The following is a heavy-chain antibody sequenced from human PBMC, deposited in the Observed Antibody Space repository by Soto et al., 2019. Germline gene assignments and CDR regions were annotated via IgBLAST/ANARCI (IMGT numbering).Heavy chain of an antibody. Sequence: EVQLVESGGDLVQPGGSLKVSCAASGFTFSGSAIHWVRQASGKGLEWVGRIRSKVNTYATAYAASMKGRFSISRDDSKNTAYLEMNSLKTEDTAVYYCTRFSMDSSSGWFDPWGQGTLVAVSS. CDR3: TRFSMDSSSGWFDP. CDR1: GFTFSGSA. V-gene: IGHV3-73*02. CDR2: IRSKVNTYAT. J-gene: IGHJ5*02. D-gene: IGHD6-6*01.